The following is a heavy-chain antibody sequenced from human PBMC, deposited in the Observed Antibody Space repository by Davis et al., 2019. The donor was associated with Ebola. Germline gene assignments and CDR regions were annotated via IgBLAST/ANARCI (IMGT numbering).Heavy chain of an antibody. CDR2: MRWNGNGV. D-gene: IGHD3/OR15-3a*01. V-gene: IGHV3-9*01. Sequence: SLKISCAVSGFRVHESSMHWVRQAPGKGLEWVAGMRWNGNGVAYADSVKGRFIISRDSATNSLYLQMNSLRHEDTALYYCAKGTMIFDYSMDVWGKGTTVTVPS. CDR3: AKGTMIFDYSMDV. J-gene: IGHJ6*04. CDR1: GFRVHESS.